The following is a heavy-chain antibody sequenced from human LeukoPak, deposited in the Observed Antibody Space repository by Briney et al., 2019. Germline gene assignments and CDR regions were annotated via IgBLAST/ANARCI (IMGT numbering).Heavy chain of an antibody. D-gene: IGHD3-9*01. J-gene: IGHJ5*02. V-gene: IGHV1-2*02. CDR1: GYTFTGYY. CDR3: ARGADILTAVYPKWFDP. Sequence: ASVKVSCKASGYTFTGYYMHWVRQAPGQGIEWMGWINPNSGGTNYAQKFQGRVTMTRDTSISTAYMELSSLRSEDTAVYYCARGADILTAVYPKWFDPWGQGTLVTVSS. CDR2: INPNSGGT.